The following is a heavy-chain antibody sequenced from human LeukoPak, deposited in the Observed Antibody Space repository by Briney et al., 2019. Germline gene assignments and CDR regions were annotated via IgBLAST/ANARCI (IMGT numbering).Heavy chain of an antibody. D-gene: IGHD6-13*01. J-gene: IGHJ6*02. Sequence: GGSLRLSCAASGFTFSSYAMSWVRQAPGKGLEWVSAISGSGGSTYYADSVKGRFTISRDNPKNTLYLQMNSLGAEDTAVDYCAKEAADTPYYYYGMDVWGQGTTVTVSS. V-gene: IGHV3-23*01. CDR3: AKEAADTPYYYYGMDV. CDR1: GFTFSSYA. CDR2: ISGSGGST.